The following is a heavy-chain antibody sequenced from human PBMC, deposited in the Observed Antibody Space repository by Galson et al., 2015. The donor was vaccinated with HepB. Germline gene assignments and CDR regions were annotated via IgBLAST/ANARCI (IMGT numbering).Heavy chain of an antibody. CDR3: ARDHFALNDYYGSGSYLLCYFDY. V-gene: IGHV3-33*08. Sequence: SLRLSCAASGFTFSSYGMHWVRQAPGKGLEWVAVIWYDGSNKYYADSVKGRFTISRDNSKNTPYLQMNSLRAEDTAVYYCARDHFALNDYYGSGSYLLCYFDYWGQGTLVTVSS. J-gene: IGHJ4*02. CDR2: IWYDGSNK. D-gene: IGHD3-10*01. CDR1: GFTFSSYG.